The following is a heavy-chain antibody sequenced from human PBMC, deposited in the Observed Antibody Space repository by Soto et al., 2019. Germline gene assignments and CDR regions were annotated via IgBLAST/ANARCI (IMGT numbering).Heavy chain of an antibody. CDR1: GGSISSYY. Sequence: SETLSLTCTVSGGSISSYYWSWIRQPPGKGLEWIGYIYYSGSTNYNPSLKSRVTISVDTSKNQFSLKLSSVTAADTAVYYCARTPLGLPTRAGDPYYFDYWGQGTLVTVSS. V-gene: IGHV4-59*01. J-gene: IGHJ4*02. CDR2: IYYSGST. D-gene: IGHD7-27*01. CDR3: ARTPLGLPTRAGDPYYFDY.